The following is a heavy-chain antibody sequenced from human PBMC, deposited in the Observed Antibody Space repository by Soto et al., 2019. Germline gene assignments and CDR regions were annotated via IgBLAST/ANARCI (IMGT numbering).Heavy chain of an antibody. D-gene: IGHD2-2*01. Sequence: ASVKISCKACGYTFTRYDINWVRQATGQGFEWMGWISAYNGNTNYAQKLQGRVTMTTDTSTSTAYMELRSLRSDDTAVYYCARESRGCSSTSCYAVGDYWGQGTLVTVSS. CDR1: GYTFTRYD. J-gene: IGHJ4*02. CDR2: ISAYNGNT. CDR3: ARESRGCSSTSCYAVGDY. V-gene: IGHV1-18*01.